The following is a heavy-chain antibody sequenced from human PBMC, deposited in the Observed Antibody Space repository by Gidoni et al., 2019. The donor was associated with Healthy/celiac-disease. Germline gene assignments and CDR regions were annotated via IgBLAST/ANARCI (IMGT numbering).Heavy chain of an antibody. CDR3: TTGPMIVVGYFDY. CDR1: NAW. D-gene: IGHD3-22*01. CDR2: IKSKTDGGTT. Sequence: NAWMNWVRQAPGKGLEWVGRIKSKTDGGTTDYAAPVKGRFTISRDDSKNTLYLQMNSLKTEDTAVYYCTTGPMIVVGYFDYWGQGTLVTVSS. V-gene: IGHV3-15*07. J-gene: IGHJ4*02.